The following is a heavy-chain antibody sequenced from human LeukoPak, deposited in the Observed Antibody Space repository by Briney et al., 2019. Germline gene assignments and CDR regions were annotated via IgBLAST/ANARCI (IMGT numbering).Heavy chain of an antibody. CDR3: ARFPDCYDSSGYSRDAFDI. Sequence: PGGSLRLSCAASGFTFSSYWMHWVRQAPGKGLVWVSRINSDGSSTSYADSVKGRFTISRDNAKNTLYLQMNSLRAEDTAVYYCARFPDCYDSSGYSRDAFDIWGQGTMVTVSS. CDR1: GFTFSSYW. V-gene: IGHV3-74*01. J-gene: IGHJ3*02. D-gene: IGHD3-22*01. CDR2: INSDGSST.